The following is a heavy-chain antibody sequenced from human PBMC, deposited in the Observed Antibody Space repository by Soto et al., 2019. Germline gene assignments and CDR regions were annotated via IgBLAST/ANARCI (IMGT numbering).Heavy chain of an antibody. CDR1: GGTFSSYA. Sequence: QVQLVQSGAEVKKPGSSVKLSCKASGGTFSSYAISWVRQAPGQGLEWMGGVIPIFGTANYAQKFQGRVTITADKSTSTAYMELSSLRYEDTAVYYWARGSAVAGIWSADYLRQGTLVTVSS. J-gene: IGHJ4*02. V-gene: IGHV1-69*06. CDR3: ARGSAVAGIWSADY. CDR2: VIPIFGTA. D-gene: IGHD6-19*01.